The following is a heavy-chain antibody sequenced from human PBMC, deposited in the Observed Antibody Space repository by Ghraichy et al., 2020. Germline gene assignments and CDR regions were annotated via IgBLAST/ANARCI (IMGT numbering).Heavy chain of an antibody. D-gene: IGHD1-26*01. V-gene: IGHV4-34*01. J-gene: IGHJ6*03. CDR1: GGSFSGYY. CDR3: ATSGLGGYYYMDV. Sequence: SETLSLTCAVYGGSFSGYYWSWIRQPPGKGLEWIGEINHSGSTNYNPSLKSRVTISVDTSKNQFSLKLSSVTAADTAVYYCATSGLGGYYYMDVWGKGTTVTVSS. CDR2: INHSGST.